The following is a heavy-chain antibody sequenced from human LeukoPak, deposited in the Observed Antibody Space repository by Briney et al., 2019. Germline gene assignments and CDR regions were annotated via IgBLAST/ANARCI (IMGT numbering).Heavy chain of an antibody. Sequence: KPGGSLRLSCAASGFTFSSYSMTWVRPAPGKGLEWVSSISSSSSYIYYADSVKGRFTISRDNAKNSLYLQMNSLRAEDTAVYYCARDQGYLAFDIWGQGTMVTVSS. CDR2: ISSSSSYI. J-gene: IGHJ3*02. CDR1: GFTFSSYS. CDR3: ARDQGYLAFDI. V-gene: IGHV3-21*01. D-gene: IGHD2-15*01.